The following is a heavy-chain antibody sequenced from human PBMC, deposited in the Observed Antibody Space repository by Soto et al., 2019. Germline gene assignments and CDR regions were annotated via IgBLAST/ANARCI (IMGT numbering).Heavy chain of an antibody. CDR1: GFTFSDFG. Sequence: GGSLRLSCVVSGFTFSDFGMHWVRQSPGEGLAWVASISKDGLDRYYSESVKGRFTISRDDSKNTVFLQMNSLNVEDTAAYFCASPREGQWLVFDHWGQRTLVTVSS. CDR2: ISKDGLDR. J-gene: IGHJ4*02. D-gene: IGHD6-19*01. CDR3: ASPREGQWLVFDH. V-gene: IGHV3-30*19.